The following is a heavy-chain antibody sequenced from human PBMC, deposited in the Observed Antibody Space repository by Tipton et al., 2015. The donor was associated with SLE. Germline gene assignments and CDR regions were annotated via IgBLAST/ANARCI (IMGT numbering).Heavy chain of an antibody. CDR1: GGSFSGYY. Sequence: TLSLTCAVYGGSFSGYYWSWIRQPPGKGLEWIGEINHSGSTNYNPSLKSRITISVDTSKNQFSLRLSSVTAADTAGYYCARGRPRATQAWGGYYYYMDVWGKGPTVTVSS. V-gene: IGHV4-34*01. J-gene: IGHJ6*03. CDR3: ARGRPRATQAWGGYYYYMDV. D-gene: IGHD3-16*01. CDR2: INHSGST.